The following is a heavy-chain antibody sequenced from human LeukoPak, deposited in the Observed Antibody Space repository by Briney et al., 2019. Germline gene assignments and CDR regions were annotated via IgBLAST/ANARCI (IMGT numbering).Heavy chain of an antibody. D-gene: IGHD3-10*01. CDR2: ISAYNGNT. V-gene: IGHV1-18*01. CDR3: ASGSGSRKGNWFDP. Sequence: GASVKVSCKASGGTFSSYGISWVRQAPGQGLEWMGWISAYNGNTNYAQKLQGRVTMTTDTSTSTAYMELRSLRSDDTAVYYCASGSGSRKGNWFDPWGQGTLVTVSS. J-gene: IGHJ5*02. CDR1: GGTFSSYG.